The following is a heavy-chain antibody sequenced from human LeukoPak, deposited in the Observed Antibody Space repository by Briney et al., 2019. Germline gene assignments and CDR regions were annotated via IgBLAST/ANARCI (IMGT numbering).Heavy chain of an antibody. CDR1: GGSFSGYY. Sequence: SETLSLTCAVYGGSFSGYYWSWIRQPPGKGLEWIGEINHGGSTNYNPSLKSRVTISVDTSKNQFSLKLSSVTAADTAVYYCARETRYFDWLAILDYWGQGTLVTVSS. D-gene: IGHD3-9*01. V-gene: IGHV4-34*01. J-gene: IGHJ4*02. CDR3: ARETRYFDWLAILDY. CDR2: INHGGST.